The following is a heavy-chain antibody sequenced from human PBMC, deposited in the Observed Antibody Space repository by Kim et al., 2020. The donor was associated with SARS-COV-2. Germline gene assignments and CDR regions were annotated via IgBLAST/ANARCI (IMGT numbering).Heavy chain of an antibody. Sequence: KSRVTMSVDTSKNQFSLTLNSVTAADTAVYYCARRTPNYFGSGSYYYFDFWGQGTLVTVSS. V-gene: IGHV4-61*07. D-gene: IGHD3-10*01. J-gene: IGHJ4*02. CDR3: ARRTPNYFGSGSYYYFDF.